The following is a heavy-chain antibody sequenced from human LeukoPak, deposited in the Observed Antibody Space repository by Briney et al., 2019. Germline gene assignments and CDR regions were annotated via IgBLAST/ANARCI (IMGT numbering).Heavy chain of an antibody. J-gene: IGHJ4*02. CDR3: ARDNRRGYYDFWSGYSSFDY. CDR2: IYHSGST. V-gene: IGHV4-4*02. CDR1: SGSISSSNR. D-gene: IGHD3-3*01. Sequence: SETLSLTCVVSSGSISSSNRWSWVRQPPGKGLEWIGEIYHSGSTNYNPSLKSRVTISVDTSKNQFSLKLSSVTAADTAVYYCARDNRRGYYDFWSGYSSFDYWGQGTLVTVSS.